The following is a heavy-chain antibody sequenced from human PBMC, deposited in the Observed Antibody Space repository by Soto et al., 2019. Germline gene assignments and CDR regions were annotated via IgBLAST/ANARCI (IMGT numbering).Heavy chain of an antibody. J-gene: IGHJ5*02. CDR2: IYSGSSS. Sequence: EVQLVESGGGLVQPGGSLRLSCAASGFTVSSNYMTWVRQAPGKGLEWVSLIYSGSSSYYADSVKGRFTISRDNAKNTMSLQMNSLRTEDTAVYYCARGKWSVGATSSFAWFDPWGQGTQVTVSS. V-gene: IGHV3-66*01. D-gene: IGHD1-26*01. CDR3: ARGKWSVGATSSFAWFDP. CDR1: GFTVSSNY.